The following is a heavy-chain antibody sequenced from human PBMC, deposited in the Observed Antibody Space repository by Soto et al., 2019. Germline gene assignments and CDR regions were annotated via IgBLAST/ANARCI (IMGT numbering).Heavy chain of an antibody. D-gene: IGHD1-20*01. CDR2: IGFDGTNI. Sequence: QGQLVESGGGVVQPGRSLRLSCVASGFDFKTYGMHWVRQAPGKGLEWVAVIGFDGTNIHYSDSVRGRFSISRDNSENTVSLQMNSRRVEDTALYYCVRTACVINNCSYRGVRWGQGTLGTV. V-gene: IGHV3-33*01. CDR3: VRTACVINNCSYRGVR. J-gene: IGHJ4*02. CDR1: GFDFKTYG.